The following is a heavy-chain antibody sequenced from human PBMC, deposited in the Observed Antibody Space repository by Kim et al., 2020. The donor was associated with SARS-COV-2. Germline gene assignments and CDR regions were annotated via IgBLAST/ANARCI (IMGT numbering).Heavy chain of an antibody. Sequence: SVKVSCKASGGTFSSYAISWVRQAPGQGLEWMGGIIPIFGTANYAQKFQGRVTITADESTSTAYMELSSLRSEDTAVYYCARGGGIVGAIAYFDYWGQGTLVTVSS. J-gene: IGHJ4*02. CDR2: IIPIFGTA. CDR1: GGTFSSYA. D-gene: IGHD1-26*01. CDR3: ARGGGIVGAIAYFDY. V-gene: IGHV1-69*13.